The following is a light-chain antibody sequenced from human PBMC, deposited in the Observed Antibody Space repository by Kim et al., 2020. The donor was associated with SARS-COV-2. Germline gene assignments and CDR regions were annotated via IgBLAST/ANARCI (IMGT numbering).Light chain of an antibody. CDR2: ATS. V-gene: IGKV1-39*01. CDR3: QQSYSSPFT. Sequence: DIQLTQSPSSLSASVGDRVTITCRASRSIDSYLNWYQQKPGKAPKLLIYATSTLQSGVPSRFSGSGSGTDFTLTISSLQPEDFATYYCQQSYSSPFTFGPRTKVDIK. CDR1: RSIDSY. J-gene: IGKJ3*01.